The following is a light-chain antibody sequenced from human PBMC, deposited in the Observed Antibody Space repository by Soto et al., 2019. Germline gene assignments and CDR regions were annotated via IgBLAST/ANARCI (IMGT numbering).Light chain of an antibody. J-gene: IGLJ2*01. Sequence: QSVLTQPPSASGTPGQRVTISCSGSSSNIRSNTVNWYQQLPKTAPKLLIYSNNQRPSGVPDRFSGSKSGTSASLAISGLQSEDEADFYCAAWDDSLNGLVFGGGTKLTVL. CDR2: SNN. CDR1: SSNIRSNT. CDR3: AAWDDSLNGLV. V-gene: IGLV1-44*01.